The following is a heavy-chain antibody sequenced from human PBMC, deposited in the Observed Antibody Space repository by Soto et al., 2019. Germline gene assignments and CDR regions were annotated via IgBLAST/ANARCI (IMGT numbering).Heavy chain of an antibody. V-gene: IGHV3-23*01. J-gene: IGHJ3*02. CDR1: GFTFSSYA. D-gene: IGHD3-22*01. Sequence: VQLLESGGGLVQPGGSLRLSCAASGFTFSSYAMSWVRQAPGKGLELYSGISGSGGNINYADSVKSRFTLSIDNSKNTLYLRTNSLRGSDSAVYYCPKDSAYHYDSSDSVGACDIEGQGTIDTVSS. CDR2: ISGSGGNI. CDR3: PKDSAYHYDSSDSVGACDI.